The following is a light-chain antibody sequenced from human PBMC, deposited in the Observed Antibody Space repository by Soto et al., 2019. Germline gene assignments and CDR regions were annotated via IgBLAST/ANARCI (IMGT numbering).Light chain of an antibody. CDR3: MQALQTPWT. V-gene: IGKV2-28*01. CDR2: WGS. J-gene: IGKJ1*01. CDR1: QSLLHSNGYNY. Sequence: DIVMTQSPLSLPVTPGEPASISCRSSQSLLHSNGYNYLDWYLQKPGQSPQLLIYWGSNRASGVPDRFNGSGSGTDFTLKISRVEAEDVGVYYCMQALQTPWTFGQGTKVDIK.